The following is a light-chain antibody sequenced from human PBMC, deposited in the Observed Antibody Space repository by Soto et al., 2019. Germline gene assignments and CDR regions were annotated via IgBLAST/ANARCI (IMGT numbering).Light chain of an antibody. Sequence: QSALTQPASVSGSPGQSITISCTGTSSDIGGYNYVSWYQQHPGKAPKLMIYEVSNRPSGVSNRFSGSKSGNTASLTISGLQADDEADYYCTSYTSGNTLVFGGWTKLTVL. V-gene: IGLV2-14*01. CDR2: EVS. CDR3: TSYTSGNTLV. CDR1: SSDIGGYNY. J-gene: IGLJ2*01.